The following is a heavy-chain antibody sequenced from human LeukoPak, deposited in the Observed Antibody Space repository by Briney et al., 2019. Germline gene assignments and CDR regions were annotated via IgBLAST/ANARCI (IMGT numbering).Heavy chain of an antibody. CDR3: VRGSGYHYNGGVYYHNFDY. CDR2: EWHDGSNK. D-gene: IGHD3-22*01. Sequence: GGSLRLSCAASGFIFSTYGMHWVRQAPGKGLEWVAVEWHDGSNKYYADSVKGRFTISRDDSGNTLFLQMSSLRAEDTAVYYCVRGSGYHYNGGVYYHNFDYGGKEPLVTVP. J-gene: IGHJ4*02. CDR1: GFIFSTYG. V-gene: IGHV3-33*01.